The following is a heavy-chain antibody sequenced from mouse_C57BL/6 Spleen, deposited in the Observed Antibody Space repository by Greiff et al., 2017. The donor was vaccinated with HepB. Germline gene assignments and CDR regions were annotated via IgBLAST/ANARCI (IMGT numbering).Heavy chain of an antibody. J-gene: IGHJ3*01. CDR3: ERSSSPAWFAY. Sequence: QVQLQQPGAELVKPGASVKMSCKASGYTFTSYWITWVKQRPGQGLEWIGDIHPGSGSTNYNEKFKSKATLTVDTSSSTAHMQLSSLTSEDSAVYDCERSSSPAWFAYWGQGTLVTVSA. CDR2: IHPGSGST. CDR1: GYTFTSYW. D-gene: IGHD1-1*01. V-gene: IGHV1-55*01.